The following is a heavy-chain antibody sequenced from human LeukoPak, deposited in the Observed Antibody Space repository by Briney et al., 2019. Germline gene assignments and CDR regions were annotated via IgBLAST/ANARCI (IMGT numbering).Heavy chain of an antibody. Sequence: GGSLRLSCAASGFTFSSYEMNWVRQAPGKGLEWVSYISRSGTTIYYADSVQGRFTISRDDANNSPYLQMNSLRAEDTAVYYSARDADGYSYSDVNYFGYWGQGTLVTVSS. CDR1: GFTFSSYE. V-gene: IGHV3-48*03. J-gene: IGHJ4*02. CDR3: ARDADGYSYSDVNYFGY. D-gene: IGHD5-18*01. CDR2: ISRSGTTI.